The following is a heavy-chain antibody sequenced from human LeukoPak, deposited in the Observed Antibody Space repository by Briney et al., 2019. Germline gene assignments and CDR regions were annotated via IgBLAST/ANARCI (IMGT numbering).Heavy chain of an antibody. D-gene: IGHD3-9*01. CDR3: ARRYFDCLDN. CDR2: MNPNSGDT. CDR1: GYAFTSYD. J-gene: IGHJ4*02. Sequence: ASVKVSCKASGYAFTSYDTNGGRQATEHGLEWMGWMNPNSGDTGYAQKFQGRVTMTRNTSISTAYMELSSLTSEDTAMYYCARRYFDCLDNWGQGTLVTVSS. V-gene: IGHV1-8*01.